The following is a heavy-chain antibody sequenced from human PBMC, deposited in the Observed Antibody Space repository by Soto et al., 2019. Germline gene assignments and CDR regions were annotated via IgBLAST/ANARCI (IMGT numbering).Heavy chain of an antibody. CDR2: IYHDGST. CDR1: GGSITSSDYY. D-gene: IGHD4-17*01. CDR3: ARVYGDYLDY. V-gene: IGHV4-39*07. Sequence: PSETLSLTCTVSGGSITSSDYYWGWIRQPPGKGLECVGTIYHDGSTHYNPSLKSRVTSSLDTSKNQFSLKLSSVTAADTAVYYCARVYGDYLDYWGQGTLVTVSS. J-gene: IGHJ4*02.